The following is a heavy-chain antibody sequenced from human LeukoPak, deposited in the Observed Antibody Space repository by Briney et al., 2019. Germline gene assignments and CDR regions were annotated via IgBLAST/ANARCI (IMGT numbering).Heavy chain of an antibody. V-gene: IGHV3-30*04. CDR2: ISFDGSHQ. Sequence: GGSLRLSCVASGFTFRSYSLHWVRQAPGKGLEWVAVISFDGSHQYFPDSVKGRFTISRDNSNNTLYLQMNGLRAEDTAVYYCATPLISISSTTYYNYFEYWGQGTLVSVSS. D-gene: IGHD6-13*01. J-gene: IGHJ4*02. CDR1: GFTFRSYS. CDR3: ATPLISISSTTYYNYFEY.